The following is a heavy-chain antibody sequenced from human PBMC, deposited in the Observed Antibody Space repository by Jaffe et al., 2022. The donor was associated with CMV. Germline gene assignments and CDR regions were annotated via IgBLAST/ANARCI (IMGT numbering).Heavy chain of an antibody. J-gene: IGHJ3*02. D-gene: IGHD4-17*01. CDR1: GYSFTSYW. CDR3: ALFVREGEGHYYGDYGHDAFDI. V-gene: IGHV5-51*01. CDR2: IYPGDSDT. Sequence: EVQLVQSGAEVKKPGESLKISCKGSGYSFTSYWIGWVRQMPGKGLEWMGIIYPGDSDTRYSPSFQGQVTISADKSISTAYLQWSSLKASDTAMYYCALFVREGEGHYYGDYGHDAFDIWGQGTMVTVSS.